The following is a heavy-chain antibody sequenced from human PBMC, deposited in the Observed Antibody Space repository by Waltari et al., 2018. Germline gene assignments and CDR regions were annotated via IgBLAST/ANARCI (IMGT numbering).Heavy chain of an antibody. CDR3: AGEYSSSGYFDY. J-gene: IGHJ4*02. CDR1: GGSISSSSYY. V-gene: IGHV4-39*07. Sequence: QLQLQESGPGLVKPSETLSLTCTVSGGSISSSSYYWGWIRQPPGKGLEWIGSIYYSGSTYYNPSLQSRVTISVDTSKNQFSLKLSSVTAADTAVYYCAGEYSSSGYFDYWGQGTLVTVSS. CDR2: IYYSGST. D-gene: IGHD6-6*01.